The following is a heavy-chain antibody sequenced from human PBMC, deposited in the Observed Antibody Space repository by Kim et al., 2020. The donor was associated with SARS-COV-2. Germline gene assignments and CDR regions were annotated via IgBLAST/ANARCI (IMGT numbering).Heavy chain of an antibody. Sequence: SLKSRVTTSVDTSNNQFSLKLSSVTAADTAVYYCAREMSGSGTARNFDYWGQGTLVTVSS. V-gene: IGHV4-30-2*05. CDR3: AREMSGSGTARNFDY. J-gene: IGHJ4*02. D-gene: IGHD1-1*01.